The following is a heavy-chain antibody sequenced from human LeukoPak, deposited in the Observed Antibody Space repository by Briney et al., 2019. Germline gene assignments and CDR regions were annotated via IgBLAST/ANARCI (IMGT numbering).Heavy chain of an antibody. V-gene: IGHV3-30*04. CDR2: ISYDGSNK. J-gene: IGHJ3*02. D-gene: IGHD3-10*02. Sequence: GGSLRLSCAASGFTFSSYAMHWVRQAPGKGLEWVAVISYDGSNKYYADSVKGRFTISRDNSKNTLYLQMNSLRAEDTAVYYCAKDVRRFRDIWGQGTMVTVSS. CDR3: AKDVRRFRDI. CDR1: GFTFSSYA.